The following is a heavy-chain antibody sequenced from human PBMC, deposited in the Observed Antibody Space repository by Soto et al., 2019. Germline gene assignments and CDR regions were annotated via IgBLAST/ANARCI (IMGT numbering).Heavy chain of an antibody. CDR3: ARERWLD. CDR1: GVTFSSYA. V-gene: IGHV3-30-3*01. Sequence: QVQLVESGGGVVQPGRSLRLSCAASGVTFSSYAMHWVRQAPGKGLEWVAVISYDGSNKYYADSVKGRFTISRDNSKNTLYLQMNSLRAEDTAVYYCARERWLDWGQGTLVTVSS. J-gene: IGHJ4*02. CDR2: ISYDGSNK. D-gene: IGHD2-15*01.